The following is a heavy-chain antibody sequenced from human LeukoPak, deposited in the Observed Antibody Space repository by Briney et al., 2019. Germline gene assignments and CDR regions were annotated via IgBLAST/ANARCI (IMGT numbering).Heavy chain of an antibody. D-gene: IGHD5-12*01. CDR1: GYTFTSYA. CDR3: ARGGSGYDWRGSSWSGRRYYYMDV. CDR2: INTNTGNP. V-gene: IGHV7-4-1*02. Sequence: ASVKVSCKASGYTFTSYAMNWVRQAPGQGLEWMGWINTNTGNPTYAQGFTGRFVFSLDTSVSTAYLQISSLKAEDTAVYYCARGGSGYDWRGSSWSGRRYYYMDVWGKGTTVTVSS. J-gene: IGHJ6*03.